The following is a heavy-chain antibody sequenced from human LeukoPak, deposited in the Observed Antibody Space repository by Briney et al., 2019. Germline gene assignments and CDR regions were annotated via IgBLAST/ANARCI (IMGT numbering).Heavy chain of an antibody. CDR2: IYSRGNT. Sequence: SETLSLTSNVSGDSISNYNWNWVRKPPGKGLEWIGYIYSRGNTNYNPSLKSRLTISADTSKSQFSLRVTSVTAADTAMYYCARARTRGNNWYFDYWGQGTVVIVSS. D-gene: IGHD1-1*01. CDR1: GDSISNYN. CDR3: ARARTRGNNWYFDY. J-gene: IGHJ4*02. V-gene: IGHV4-59*01.